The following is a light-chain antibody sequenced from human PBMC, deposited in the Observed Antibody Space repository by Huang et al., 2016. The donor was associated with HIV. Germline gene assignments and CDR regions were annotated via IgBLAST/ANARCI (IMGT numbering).Light chain of an antibody. V-gene: IGKV4-1*01. CDR3: QQYYSLPQT. CDR1: SSCYASSTRKDY. CDR2: WAS. J-gene: IGKJ1*01. Sequence: DIIMSQSPESLTVSLGERATFNFGSSSSCYASSTRKDYMAWFQQKPGQPPKLLLFWASSREVGVPDRFSGSGSGTHFTLTIANLQPEDAAIYYCQQYYSLPQTFGQGTRV.